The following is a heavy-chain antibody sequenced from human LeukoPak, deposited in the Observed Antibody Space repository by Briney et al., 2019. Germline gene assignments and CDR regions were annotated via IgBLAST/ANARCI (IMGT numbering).Heavy chain of an antibody. D-gene: IGHD3-16*02. J-gene: IGHJ4*02. V-gene: IGHV4-34*01. CDR3: ARVAGDYDYVWGSYRFFDY. Sequence: SETLSLTCAVYGGSFSGFYWSWIRQPPGKGLEWIGEVNHSGSTNYNPSLKSRVTISVDTSKNQFSPKLSSVTAADTAVYYCARVAGDYDYVWGSYRFFDYWGQGTLVTVSS. CDR2: VNHSGST. CDR1: GGSFSGFY.